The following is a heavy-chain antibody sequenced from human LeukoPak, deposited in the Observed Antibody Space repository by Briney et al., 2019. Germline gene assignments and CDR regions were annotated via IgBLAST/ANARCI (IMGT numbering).Heavy chain of an antibody. CDR2: IYYSGST. CDR1: GGSISSSSYY. CDR3: ARVKLGDFWSGHSPDLLWAFDI. J-gene: IGHJ3*02. V-gene: IGHV4-39*07. D-gene: IGHD3-3*01. Sequence: SETLSLTCTVSGGSISSSSYYWGWIRQPPGKGLEWIGSIYYSGSTYYNPSLKSRVTISVDTSKNQFSLKLSSVTAADTAVYYCARVKLGDFWSGHSPDLLWAFDIWGQGTMVTVSS.